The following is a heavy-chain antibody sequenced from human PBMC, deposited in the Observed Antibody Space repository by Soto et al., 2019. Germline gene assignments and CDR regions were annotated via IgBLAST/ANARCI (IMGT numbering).Heavy chain of an antibody. CDR1: GFTFSTYA. CDR2: ISSNGGTT. J-gene: IGHJ5*02. V-gene: IGHV3-64*01. Sequence: GGSLRLSCAASGFTFSTYAMQWVRQAPGKGLEFVSSISSNGGTTNYAYSVKGRFTMTTDTSTSTAYMELRSLRSDDTAVYYCARGVGSGTYYNQYNWFDPWGQGTLVTVSS. D-gene: IGHD3-10*01. CDR3: ARGVGSGTYYNQYNWFDP.